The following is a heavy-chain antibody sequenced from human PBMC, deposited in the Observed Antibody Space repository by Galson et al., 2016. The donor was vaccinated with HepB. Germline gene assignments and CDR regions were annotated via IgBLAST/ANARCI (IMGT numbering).Heavy chain of an antibody. CDR3: ARASGGFDH. J-gene: IGHJ4*02. Sequence: SVKVSCKASGYTFTSNYVHWVRQAPGQGLEWMGIIHPIYGTTSYAQKFQGRVTMTRDTSTSTVYMELSSLRSEDTAVYYCARASGGFDHWGQGTLVTVSS. CDR2: IHPIYGTT. CDR1: GYTFTSNY. V-gene: IGHV1-46*01. D-gene: IGHD2-15*01.